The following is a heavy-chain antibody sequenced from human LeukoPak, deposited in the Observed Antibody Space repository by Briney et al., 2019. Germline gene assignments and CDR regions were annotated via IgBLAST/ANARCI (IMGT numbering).Heavy chain of an antibody. D-gene: IGHD2-2*01. CDR3: ARAVQSHLLKGYFDY. CDR2: IYSDGTP. J-gene: IGHJ4*02. CDR1: GFTVSSNY. V-gene: IGHV3-53*01. Sequence: PGGSLRLSCAPFGFTVSSNYMSWVRQAPGKGLEWVSTIYSDGTPYYADSLKGRFTISRDNSKNTLSLRMNSLRAEDTAIHYCARAVQSHLLKGYFDYWGQGTLVTVSS.